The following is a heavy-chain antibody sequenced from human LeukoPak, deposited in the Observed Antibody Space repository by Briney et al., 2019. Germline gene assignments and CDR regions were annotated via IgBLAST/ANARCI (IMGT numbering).Heavy chain of an antibody. CDR2: INHSGST. J-gene: IGHJ6*03. CDR3: ARGRKQQLVYYMDV. CDR1: GGSFSGYY. D-gene: IGHD6-13*01. V-gene: IGHV4-34*01. Sequence: KPSETLSLTCAVYGGSFSGYYWSWIRQPPGKGLEWIGEINHSGSTNYNPSLKSRVTISVDTSKNQFSLKLSSVTAADTAVYYCARGRKQQLVYYMDVWGKGTTVTVSS.